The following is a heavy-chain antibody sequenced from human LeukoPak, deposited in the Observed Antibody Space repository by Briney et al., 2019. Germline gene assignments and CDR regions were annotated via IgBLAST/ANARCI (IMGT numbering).Heavy chain of an antibody. CDR1: GGSFSGYY. CDR3: ARDFLGYCSSTSCYPGRPYYYYYYMDV. CDR2: INHSGST. D-gene: IGHD2-2*01. V-gene: IGHV4-34*01. Sequence: PSETLSLICAVYGGSFSGYYWSWIRQPPGKGLEWIGEINHSGSTNYNPSLKSRVTISVDTSKNQFSLKLSSVTAADTAVYYCARDFLGYCSSTSCYPGRPYYYYYYMDVWRKGTTVTVSS. J-gene: IGHJ6*03.